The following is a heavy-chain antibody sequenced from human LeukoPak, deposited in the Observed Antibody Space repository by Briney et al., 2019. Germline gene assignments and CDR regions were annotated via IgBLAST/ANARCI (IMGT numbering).Heavy chain of an antibody. CDR1: GGSISSGDYY. J-gene: IGHJ4*02. Sequence: PSETLSLTCTVSGGSISSGDYYWSWIRQPPGKGLEWIGYIYYSGSTYYNPSLKSRVTISVDTSKNQFSLKLSSVTAADTAVYYCARRRLSIAAAVIDYWGQGTLVTVSS. V-gene: IGHV4-30-4*01. CDR2: IYYSGST. D-gene: IGHD6-13*01. CDR3: ARRRLSIAAAVIDY.